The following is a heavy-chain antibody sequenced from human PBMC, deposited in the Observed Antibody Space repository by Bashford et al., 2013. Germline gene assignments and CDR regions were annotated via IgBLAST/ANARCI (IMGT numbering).Heavy chain of an antibody. Sequence: VRQAPGKGLEWVSAISGSGGSTYYADSVKGRFTISRDNSKNTLYLQMNSLRAEDTAVYYCAKELPYYYDSSGYLNYWGQGTLVTVSS. CDR2: ISGSGGST. J-gene: IGHJ4*02. D-gene: IGHD3-22*01. CDR3: AKELPYYYDSSGYLNY. V-gene: IGHV3-23*01.